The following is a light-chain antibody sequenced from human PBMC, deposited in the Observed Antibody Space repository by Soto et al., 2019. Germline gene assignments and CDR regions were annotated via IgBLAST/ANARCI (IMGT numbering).Light chain of an antibody. Sequence: IHLTQSPSSLSASVLDRFTITCRASQGISTYLAWYQQKPGRAPKLLIYTASTLQSGVPSRFSGRGSGTDFTLTISSLQPEDFATYYCQQLNSDPPITFGQGTRLEIK. CDR1: QGISTY. J-gene: IGKJ5*01. CDR3: QQLNSDPPIT. V-gene: IGKV1-9*01. CDR2: TAS.